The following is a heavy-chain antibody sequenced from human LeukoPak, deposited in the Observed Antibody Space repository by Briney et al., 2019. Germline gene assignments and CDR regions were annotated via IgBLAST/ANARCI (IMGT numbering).Heavy chain of an antibody. J-gene: IGHJ5*02. CDR2: TYYRSKWYN. D-gene: IGHD3-16*02. CDR1: GDXVSSNSAA. V-gene: IGHV6-1*01. Sequence: SQTLSLTCAISGDXVSSNSAAWNWIRQXXSXGLEWLGRTYYRSKWYNDYAVSVKSRITINPDTSKNQFSLQLNSVTPEDTAVYYCARDVSMITLGGVIVRDNGFDPWGQGTLVTVSS. CDR3: ARDVSMITLGGVIVRDNGFDP.